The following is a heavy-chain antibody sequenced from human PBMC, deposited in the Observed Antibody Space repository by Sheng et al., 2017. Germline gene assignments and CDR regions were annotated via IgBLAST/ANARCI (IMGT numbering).Heavy chain of an antibody. V-gene: IGHV4-39*07. CDR1: GGSISNSEYY. J-gene: IGHJ4*02. Sequence: QLQLQESGPGLVKPSETLSLTCTVSGGSISNSEYYWGWIRQPPGKGLEWIGSIYDDGRTXYNPSLKSRVTISVDTSKNQFSLKLNSVTAADTAVYFCARDPNCWGQGTLVTVSS. CDR2: IYDDGRT. CDR3: ARDPNC.